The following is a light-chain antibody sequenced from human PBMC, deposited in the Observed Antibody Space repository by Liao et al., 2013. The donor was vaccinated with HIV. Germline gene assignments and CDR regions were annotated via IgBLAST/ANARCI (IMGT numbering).Light chain of an antibody. CDR3: QTWDSTSYV. J-gene: IGLJ1*01. Sequence: SYELTQPPSVSVAPGKTARITCGRTNIGSKSVHWYQQKPGQAPVLVIYYDSDRPSGIPERFSGSTSGNTATLTISGTQAIDEADYYCQTWDSTSYVFGSGTKVTVL. CDR1: NIGSKS. CDR2: YDS. V-gene: IGLV3-21*01.